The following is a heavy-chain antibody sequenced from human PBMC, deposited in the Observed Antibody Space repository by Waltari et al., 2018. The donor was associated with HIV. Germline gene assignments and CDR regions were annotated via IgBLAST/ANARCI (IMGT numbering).Heavy chain of an antibody. D-gene: IGHD3-22*01. J-gene: IGHJ4*02. CDR1: GFTFSSYS. CDR3: ARFDYDSKVDY. V-gene: IGHV3-21*01. Sequence: EVQLVESGGGLVKPGGSLRLSCAASGFTFSSYSMNRVRQAPGKGLGWVSSISSSSSYIYYADSVKGRFTISRDNAKNSLYLQMNSLRAEDTAVYYCARFDYDSKVDYWGQGTLVTVSS. CDR2: ISSSSSYI.